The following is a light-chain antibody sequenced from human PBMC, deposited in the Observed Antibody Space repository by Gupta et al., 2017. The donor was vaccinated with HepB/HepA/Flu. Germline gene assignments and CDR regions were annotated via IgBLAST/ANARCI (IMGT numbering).Light chain of an antibody. CDR2: LNSDGSH. J-gene: IGLJ2*01. CDR1: SGNTNYA. Sequence: QIVLTHSHSASASLGASVNRTCTLSSGNTNYANAWHQQQPEEGPLFLMKLNSDGSHNKADGCPDRFSGSSSGAERDLTITRRKSEDEVDYYFQTWGTCIHVFGGGTKLTVL. V-gene: IGLV4-69*01. CDR3: QTWGTCIHV.